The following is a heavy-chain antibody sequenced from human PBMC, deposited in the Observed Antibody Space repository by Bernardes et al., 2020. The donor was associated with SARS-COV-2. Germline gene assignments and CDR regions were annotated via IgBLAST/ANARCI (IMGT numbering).Heavy chain of an antibody. CDR3: AKVQTIFWIRPQYSAMDV. D-gene: IGHD3-3*01. V-gene: IGHV3-30*18. J-gene: IGHJ6*02. Sequence: GGSLCLSCVVSGFTFNNFCMHCFLQAPGKGLEWLAVIFYDGSKKYYAASVEGRFTISKDNSKNTLYLQMNTLRPEDTAVYYCAKVQTIFWIRPQYSAMDVWGQGTTGAVSS. CDR2: IFYDGSKK. CDR1: GFTFNNFC.